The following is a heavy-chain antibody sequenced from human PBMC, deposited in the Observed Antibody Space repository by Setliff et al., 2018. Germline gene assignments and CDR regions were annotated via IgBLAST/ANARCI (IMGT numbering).Heavy chain of an antibody. V-gene: IGHV1-8*03. CDR3: ARSGGGYDFWSGYLVSHYYYYYYMDV. Sequence: ASVQVSCKASGYTFTSYDINWVRQATGQGLEWMGWMNPNSGNTGYAQKFQGRVTITRNTSISTAYMELSSLRSEDTAVYYCARSGGGYDFWSGYLVSHYYYYYYMDVWGKGTMVTVSS. CDR2: MNPNSGNT. J-gene: IGHJ6*03. D-gene: IGHD3-3*01. CDR1: GYTFTSYD.